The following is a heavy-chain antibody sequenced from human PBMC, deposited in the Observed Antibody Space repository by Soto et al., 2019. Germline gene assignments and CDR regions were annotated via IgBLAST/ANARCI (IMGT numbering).Heavy chain of an antibody. J-gene: IGHJ4*02. CDR3: ASKGGNYLITADY. D-gene: IGHD1-7*01. CDR1: GFSFSSSW. CDR2: INQDGSQK. V-gene: IGHV3-7*05. Sequence: GGSLRLSCAASGFSFSSSWMAWVRQAPGKGLEWVANINQDGSQKYYVDSVKGRFTISRDSAKNSLYLQMNSLRAEDTAVYYCASKGGNYLITADYWGQGTLVTVSS.